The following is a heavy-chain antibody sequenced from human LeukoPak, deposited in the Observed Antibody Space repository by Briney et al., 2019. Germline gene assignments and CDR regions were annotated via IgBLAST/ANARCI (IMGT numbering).Heavy chain of an antibody. J-gene: IGHJ4*02. CDR3: ARVQYCGGDCYSTPFDY. CDR2: IIPIFGTA. D-gene: IGHD2-21*02. CDR1: GGTFRSYA. Sequence: SVKVSCKTSGGTFRSYAISWVRQAPGQGLEWMGGIIPIFGTANYAQKFQGRVTITADKSTSTAYMELSSLRSEDTAVYYCARVQYCGGDCYSTPFDYWGQGTLVTVSS. V-gene: IGHV1-69*06.